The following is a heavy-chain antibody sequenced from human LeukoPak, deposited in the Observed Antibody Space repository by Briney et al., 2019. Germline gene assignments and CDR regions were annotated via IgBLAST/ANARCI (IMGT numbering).Heavy chain of an antibody. CDR2: ISSSSSYI. Sequence: GGSLRLSCAASGFTFSSYAMSWVRQAPGKGLEWVSSISSSSSYIYYADSVKGRFTISRDNAKNSLYLQMNSLRAEDTAVYYCARDQLVPRLDYWGQGTLVTVSS. J-gene: IGHJ4*02. V-gene: IGHV3-21*01. CDR3: ARDQLVPRLDY. CDR1: GFTFSSYA. D-gene: IGHD1-1*01.